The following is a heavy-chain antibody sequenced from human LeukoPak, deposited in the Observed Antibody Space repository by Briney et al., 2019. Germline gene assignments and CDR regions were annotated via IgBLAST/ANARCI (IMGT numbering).Heavy chain of an antibody. CDR3: ARDGDSHYYYYMDV. J-gene: IGHJ6*03. Sequence: GGSLRLSCAASGFTFSSYWVHWVRHAPGKGLVWVSRINSDGSSTSYADSVKGRFTISRDNAKNTLYLQMNSLRAEDTAVYYCARDGDSHYYYYMDVWGKGTTVTISS. D-gene: IGHD7-27*01. CDR1: GFTFSSYW. CDR2: INSDGSST. V-gene: IGHV3-74*01.